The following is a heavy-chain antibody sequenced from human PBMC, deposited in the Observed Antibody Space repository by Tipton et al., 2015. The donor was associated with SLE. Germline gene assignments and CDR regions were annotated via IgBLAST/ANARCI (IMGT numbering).Heavy chain of an antibody. D-gene: IGHD6-19*01. CDR3: ARGGLGRGSGWSGAFDP. CDR2: IYSSGSA. J-gene: IGHJ5*02. V-gene: IGHV4-59*11. CDR1: GGSISNQY. Sequence: TLSLTCTVSGGSISNQYWSWIRQSPGKGLEWIGSIYSSGSARNNPSLKSRVTTSVDTSKNQVSLKLSSVTAADTAVYYCARGGLGRGSGWSGAFDPWGQGTLVTVSS.